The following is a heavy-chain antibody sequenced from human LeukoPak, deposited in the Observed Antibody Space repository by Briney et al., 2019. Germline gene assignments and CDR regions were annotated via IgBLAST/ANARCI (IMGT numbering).Heavy chain of an antibody. CDR3: ARQEISSSSYGLDY. Sequence: PSETLSLTCTVSGASICSYFWHWIRHPAGKGLEWIGRVSSSGTTNYNPSPRSRLTMSVDTSRSRFPLNLNSMNAADTAVYFCARQEISSSSYGLDYWGQGTLVTVSS. V-gene: IGHV4-4*07. D-gene: IGHD6-13*01. J-gene: IGHJ4*02. CDR2: VSSSGTT. CDR1: GASICSYF.